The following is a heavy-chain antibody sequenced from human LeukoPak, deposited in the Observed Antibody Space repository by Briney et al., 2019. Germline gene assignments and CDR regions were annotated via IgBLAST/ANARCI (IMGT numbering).Heavy chain of an antibody. D-gene: IGHD4-11*01. V-gene: IGHV3-48*01. J-gene: IGHJ4*02. Sequence: GGSLRLSCAASGFTFSSYSMNWVRQAPGEGLEWVSYISSSSSTIYYADSVKGRFTISRDNAKNSLYLQMNSLRAEDTAVYYCARDLIYSNSYYFDYWGQGTLVTVSS. CDR1: GFTFSSYS. CDR3: ARDLIYSNSYYFDY. CDR2: ISSSSSTI.